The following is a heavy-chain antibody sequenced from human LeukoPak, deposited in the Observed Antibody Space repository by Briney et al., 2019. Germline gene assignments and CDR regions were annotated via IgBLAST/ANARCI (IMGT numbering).Heavy chain of an antibody. V-gene: IGHV1-24*01. J-gene: IGHJ4*02. Sequence: ASVKVSCKVSGYTLTELSMHWVRQAPGKGLEWMGGFDPEDGETIYAQKFQGRVTMTEDTSTGTAYMELSSLRSEDTAVYYCATHRGYGDYVGFDYWGQGTLVTVSS. D-gene: IGHD4-17*01. CDR1: GYTLTELS. CDR2: FDPEDGET. CDR3: ATHRGYGDYVGFDY.